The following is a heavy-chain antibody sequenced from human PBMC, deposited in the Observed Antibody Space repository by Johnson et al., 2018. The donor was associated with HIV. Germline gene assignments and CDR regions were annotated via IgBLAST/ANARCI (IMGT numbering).Heavy chain of an antibody. CDR2: IDWNGGSS. D-gene: IGHD6-13*01. CDR3: ARGAYSSSWHASDASDI. Sequence: VQLVESGGGLVQPGGSLRLSCAASGFTVTTKYMSWVRQAPGKGLEWVSGIDWNGGSSGYADSVKGRFSISRDNGKNSLYLQMNSLRAEDTALYYCARGAYSSSWHASDASDIWGQGTMVTVSS. V-gene: IGHV3-20*04. J-gene: IGHJ3*02. CDR1: GFTVTTKY.